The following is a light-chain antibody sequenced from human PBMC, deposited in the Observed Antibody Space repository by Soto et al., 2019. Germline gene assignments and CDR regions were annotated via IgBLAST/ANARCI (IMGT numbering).Light chain of an antibody. CDR3: QQRSSWPRT. Sequence: EIVLTQSPATLSLSPGERATLSCRARQSVSSYLAWYQQKPGQVPRLVIYEASNRATGIPGRFSGSGSGTDFTLTISSREPEDFGVYYCQQRSSWPRTFGQGTKVEIK. CDR1: QSVSSY. V-gene: IGKV3-11*01. J-gene: IGKJ1*01. CDR2: EAS.